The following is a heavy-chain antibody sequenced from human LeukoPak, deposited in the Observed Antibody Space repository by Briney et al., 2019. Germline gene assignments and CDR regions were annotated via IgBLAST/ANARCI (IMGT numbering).Heavy chain of an antibody. CDR3: ARGNIAVAGSFDS. CDR2: IYHSGGT. D-gene: IGHD6-19*01. CDR1: GGSISSGAYS. Sequence: SQTLSLTCAVSGGSISSGAYSWSRIRQPPGKGLEWIGYIYHSGGTYYNPSLKSRVTISVDRSKSQFSLKLSSVTAADTAVYYCARGNIAVAGSFDSWGQGTLVTVSS. V-gene: IGHV4-30-2*01. J-gene: IGHJ4*02.